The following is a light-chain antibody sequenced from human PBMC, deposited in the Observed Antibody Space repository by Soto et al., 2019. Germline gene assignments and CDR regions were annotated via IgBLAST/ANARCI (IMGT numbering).Light chain of an antibody. CDR3: AAWDDNLNGWV. J-gene: IGLJ3*02. CDR1: SSNIGSNN. V-gene: IGLV1-44*01. Sequence: QSVLTQSPSASGTPGQRVTISCSGSSSNIGSNNVNWYQQVPGTAPKLLIYTNSQRPSGVPDRFSGSKSGTSASLAISGLQSEDEADYYCAAWDDNLNGWVFGGGTQLTVL. CDR2: TNS.